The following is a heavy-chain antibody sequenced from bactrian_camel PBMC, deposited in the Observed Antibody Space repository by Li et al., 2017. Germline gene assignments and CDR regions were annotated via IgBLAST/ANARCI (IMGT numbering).Heavy chain of an antibody. J-gene: IGHJ6*01. V-gene: IGHV3S1*01. Sequence: HVQLVESGGGSVQAGGSLRLSCTASGLAFSTSCMAWFRQAPGKEREAVASISTDGGSTDYANSVTGRFTVSRDNRKNTLSLQMNNLKPEDSAMYYCAAVRYGVTWYPLCRARSADFGYWGQGTQVTVS. CDR1: GLAFSTSC. D-gene: IGHD6*01. CDR2: ISTDGGST. CDR3: AAVRYGVTWYPLCRARSADFGY.